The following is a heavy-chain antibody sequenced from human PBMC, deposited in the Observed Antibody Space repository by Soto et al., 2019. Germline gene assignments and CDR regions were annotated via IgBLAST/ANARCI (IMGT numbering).Heavy chain of an antibody. D-gene: IGHD4-17*01. CDR1: GGTFSSYA. CDR3: ATDYADYPYYYGIDV. V-gene: IGHV1-69*13. J-gene: IGHJ6*02. CDR2: IIPIFGTA. Sequence: SVKVSCKASGGTFSSYAISWVRQAPGQGLEWMGGIIPIFGTANYAQKFQGRVTITADESTSTAYMELSSLRSEDTAVYYCATDYADYPYYYGIDVWGQGTTVTVYS.